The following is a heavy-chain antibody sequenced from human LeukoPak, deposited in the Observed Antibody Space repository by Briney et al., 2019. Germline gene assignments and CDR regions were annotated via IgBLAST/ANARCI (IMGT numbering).Heavy chain of an antibody. V-gene: IGHV4-59*01. D-gene: IGHD3-10*01. Sequence: TETLSLTCTVSGGSISSYYWSWIRRPPGKGLEWIGYIDDSGNTNYNPSLKSQVTISVDKSKNQFSLKLSFVTAADTAMYYCARSDYHNSGSHTVFDAFDIWGQGTRVTVSS. CDR2: IDDSGNT. CDR1: GGSISSYY. J-gene: IGHJ3*02. CDR3: ARSDYHNSGSHTVFDAFDI.